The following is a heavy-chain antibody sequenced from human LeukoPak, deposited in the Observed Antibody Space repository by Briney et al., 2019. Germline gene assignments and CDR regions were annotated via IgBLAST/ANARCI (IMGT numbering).Heavy chain of an antibody. CDR2: ISGSGGST. CDR1: GFTFSSYA. CDR3: AKATADYYYMDV. Sequence: GGSLRLSCAASGFTFSSYAMSWVRQAPGKGLEWVSAISGSGGSTYYADSVKGRFTISRDSSKNTLYLQMNSLRAEDTAVYYCAKATADYYYMDVWGKGTTVTVSS. J-gene: IGHJ6*03. V-gene: IGHV3-23*01. D-gene: IGHD5-18*01.